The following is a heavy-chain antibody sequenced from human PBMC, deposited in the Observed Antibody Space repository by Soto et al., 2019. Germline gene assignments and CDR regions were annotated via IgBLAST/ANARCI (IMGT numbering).Heavy chain of an antibody. V-gene: IGHV3-33*01. Sequence: QVQLVESGGGVVQPGRSLRLSCAASGFTFSSYGMQWVRQAPGKGLEWVAVIWYDGSNKYYADSVKGRFTISRDNSKNTLYLLMNSLRAEDTAVYYCAREMTTVTTPNNWFDPWGQGTLVTVSS. CDR1: GFTFSSYG. CDR3: AREMTTVTTPNNWFDP. J-gene: IGHJ5*02. D-gene: IGHD4-17*01. CDR2: IWYDGSNK.